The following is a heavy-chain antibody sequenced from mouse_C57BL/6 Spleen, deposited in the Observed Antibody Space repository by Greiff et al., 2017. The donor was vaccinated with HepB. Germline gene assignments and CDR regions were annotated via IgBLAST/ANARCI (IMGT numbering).Heavy chain of an antibody. J-gene: IGHJ3*01. CDR1: GYSFTDYN. D-gene: IGHD3-2*02. Sequence: EVKLVESGPELVKPGASVKISCKASGYSFTDYNMNWVKQSNGKSLEWIGVINPNYGTTSYNQKFKGKATLTVDQSSSTAYMQLNSLTSEDSAVYYCASTAQATGFAYWGQGTLVTVSA. V-gene: IGHV1-39*01. CDR3: ASTAQATGFAY. CDR2: INPNYGTT.